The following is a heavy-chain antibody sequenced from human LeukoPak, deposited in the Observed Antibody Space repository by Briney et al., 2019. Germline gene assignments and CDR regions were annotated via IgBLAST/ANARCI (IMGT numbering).Heavy chain of an antibody. Sequence: PSETLSLTCTVSGYSISSGYYWGWIRQPPGKGLEWIGSIYHSGSTYYKPSLKSRVTISIDTSKNQFSLKLSSVTAADTAVYYCARQVKILEHPPGITYYFDYWGQGTLVTVSS. CDR1: GYSISSGYY. V-gene: IGHV4-38-2*02. CDR2: IYHSGST. J-gene: IGHJ4*02. D-gene: IGHD3-3*01. CDR3: ARQVKILEHPPGITYYFDY.